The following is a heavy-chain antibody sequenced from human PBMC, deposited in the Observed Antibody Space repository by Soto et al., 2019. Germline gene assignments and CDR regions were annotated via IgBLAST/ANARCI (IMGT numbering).Heavy chain of an antibody. J-gene: IGHJ5*02. CDR1: GYTFTSYD. V-gene: IGHV1-8*01. CDR3: ARGRAITGTMPS. D-gene: IGHD1-20*01. CDR2: MNPNPGNT. Sequence: QVQLVQSGAEVKKPGASVKVSCKASGYTFTSYDINWVRQATGQGLEWMGWMNPNPGNTGYAQKFQGRVTMTRNTSISTAYMELSSLRSEDPAVYYCARGRAITGTMPSWGQGTLVTVSS.